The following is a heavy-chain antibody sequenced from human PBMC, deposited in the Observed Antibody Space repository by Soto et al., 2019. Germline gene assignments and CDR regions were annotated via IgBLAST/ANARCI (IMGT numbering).Heavy chain of an antibody. J-gene: IGHJ3*02. Sequence: QVQLQESGPGLVKPSQTLSLTCTVSGGSISSGGYYWSWSRQHPGKGLEWIGYIYYSGSTYYNPSLKSRVTISVDTSKNQFSLKLSSVTAADTAVYYCARAQYGSGWGVRPAAFDIWGQGTMVTVSS. D-gene: IGHD3-10*01. CDR3: ARAQYGSGWGVRPAAFDI. CDR1: GGSISSGGYY. V-gene: IGHV4-31*03. CDR2: IYYSGST.